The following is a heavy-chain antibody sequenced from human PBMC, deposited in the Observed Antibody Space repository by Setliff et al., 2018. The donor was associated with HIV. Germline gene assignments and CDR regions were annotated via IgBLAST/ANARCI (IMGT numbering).Heavy chain of an antibody. D-gene: IGHD1-26*01. CDR2: IYTSGGT. Sequence: ETLSLTCAVFGGSFSAYYWSWIRQPAGKGLEWIGRIYTSGGTKYNPSLKSRVTISIDTSQNQFSLKLTSVTAADTAVYYCARVESRSWFYWYFDLWGRGTLVTVSS. J-gene: IGHJ2*01. CDR3: ARVESRSWFYWYFDL. CDR1: GGSFSAYY. V-gene: IGHV4-4*07.